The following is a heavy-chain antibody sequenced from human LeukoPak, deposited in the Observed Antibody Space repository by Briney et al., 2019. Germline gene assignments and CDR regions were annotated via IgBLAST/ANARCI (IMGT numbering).Heavy chain of an antibody. V-gene: IGHV3-21*01. CDR1: GFTFSSYS. J-gene: IGHJ4*02. Sequence: PGRSLRLSCAASGFTFSSYSMNWVRQAPGRGLEWVSSISSSSRYIYYADSVKGRFTMSRDSAKNSLYLQMNSLRAEDTGVYYCAREYYGDYAIDFWGQGTLVTVSS. D-gene: IGHD4-17*01. CDR3: AREYYGDYAIDF. CDR2: ISSSSRYI.